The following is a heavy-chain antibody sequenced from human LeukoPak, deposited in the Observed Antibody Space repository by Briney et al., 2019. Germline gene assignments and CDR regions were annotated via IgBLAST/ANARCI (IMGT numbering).Heavy chain of an antibody. CDR2: TSSSDAGT. Sequence: GGSLRLSCAASGFTLSTYAMSWVRQTPAKGLEWVAATSSSDAGTYHADSVRGRFTISRDNSKNTLYLQMNSLRAEDAAVYFCAKAPVTSCRGAYCYPFDSWGQGTLVTVSS. V-gene: IGHV3-23*01. J-gene: IGHJ4*02. CDR3: AKAPVTSCRGAYCYPFDS. CDR1: GFTLSTYA. D-gene: IGHD2-21*01.